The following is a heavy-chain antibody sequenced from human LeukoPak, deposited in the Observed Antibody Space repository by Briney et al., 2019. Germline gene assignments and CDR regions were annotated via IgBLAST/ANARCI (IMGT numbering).Heavy chain of an antibody. V-gene: IGHV1-24*01. D-gene: IGHD3-22*01. J-gene: IGHJ6*03. CDR1: GYAFTGYY. Sequence: GASVKVSFKASGYAFTGYYMHWVRQAPGKGLEWMGGFDPEDGETIYAQKFQGRVTMTEDTSTDTAYMELSSLRSEDTAVCYCARDMDYYDSSGYYPTYYMDVWGKGTTVTISS. CDR2: FDPEDGET. CDR3: ARDMDYYDSSGYYPTYYMDV.